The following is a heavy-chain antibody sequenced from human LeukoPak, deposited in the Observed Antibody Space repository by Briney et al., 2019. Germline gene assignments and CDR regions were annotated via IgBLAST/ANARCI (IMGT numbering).Heavy chain of an antibody. CDR1: GYTFTGYY. J-gene: IGHJ5*02. D-gene: IGHD6-13*01. CDR3: ARGPAAGLGSWFDP. CDR2: INPNSGGT. Sequence: GASVKVSCKASGYTFTGYYMHWVRQAPGQGLEWMGWINPNSGGTNYAQTFQGRVTMTRDTSISTAYMELRRLRSDDTAVYYCARGPAAGLGSWFDPWGQGTLVTVSS. V-gene: IGHV1-2*02.